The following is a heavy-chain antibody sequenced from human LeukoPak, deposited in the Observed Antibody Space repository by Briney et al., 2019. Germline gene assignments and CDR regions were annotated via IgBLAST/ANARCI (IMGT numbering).Heavy chain of an antibody. D-gene: IGHD2-15*01. CDR1: GFTFSTYI. CDR3: EAVLGGRDY. Sequence: GGSLRLSCAASGFTFSTYIMNWVRQAPGKGLEWLSSISSSSAHIYYADSVKGRFTISRDNAKNSLFLQMNSLRAEDTAVYYCEAVLGGRDYWGQGTLVTVSS. V-gene: IGHV3-21*01. CDR2: ISSSSAHI. J-gene: IGHJ4*02.